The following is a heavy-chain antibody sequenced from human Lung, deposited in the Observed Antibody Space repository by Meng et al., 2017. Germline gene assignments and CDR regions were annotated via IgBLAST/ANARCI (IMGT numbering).Heavy chain of an antibody. CDR2: INHSGST. CDR1: GGSFSDYY. Sequence: QVQLQQWGAGRLKPSETLSLTCVVSGGSFSDYYWSWIRQPPGKGLEWIVEINHSGSTNYNPSLESRATISVDTSQNNLSLKLSSVTAADSAVYYCARGPTTMAHDFDYWGQGTLVTVSS. V-gene: IGHV4-34*01. J-gene: IGHJ4*02. D-gene: IGHD4-11*01. CDR3: ARGPTTMAHDFDY.